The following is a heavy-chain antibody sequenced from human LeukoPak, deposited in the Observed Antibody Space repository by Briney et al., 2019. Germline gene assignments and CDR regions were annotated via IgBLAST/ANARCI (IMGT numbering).Heavy chain of an antibody. Sequence: PSQTLSLTCTVSGGSISSGSYYWSWIQQPAGKGLEWIGRIYTSGSTNYNPSLKSRVTISVDTSKNQFSLKLSSVTAADTAVYYCARENYDFWSSYDYWGQGTLVTVSS. CDR2: IYTSGST. CDR3: ARENYDFWSSYDY. D-gene: IGHD3-3*01. J-gene: IGHJ4*02. CDR1: GGSISSGSYY. V-gene: IGHV4-61*02.